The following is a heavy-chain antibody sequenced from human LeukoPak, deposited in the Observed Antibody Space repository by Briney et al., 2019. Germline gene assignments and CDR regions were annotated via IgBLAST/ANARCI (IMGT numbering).Heavy chain of an antibody. J-gene: IGHJ4*02. CDR1: GFTVSSYY. CDR3: ASQAVAYTVH. D-gene: IGHD6-19*01. V-gene: IGHV4-4*02. CDR2: IYHSGST. Sequence: NPGGSLRLSCAASGFTVSSYYMSWVRQPPGKGLEWIGEIYHSGSTNYNPSLKSRVTISVDKSKNQFSLKLSSVTAADTAVYYCASQAVAYTVHWGQGTLVTVSS.